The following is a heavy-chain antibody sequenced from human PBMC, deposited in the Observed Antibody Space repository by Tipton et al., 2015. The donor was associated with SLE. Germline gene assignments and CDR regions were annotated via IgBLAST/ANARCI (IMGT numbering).Heavy chain of an antibody. Sequence: SLRLSCAASGFTFSGSAMHWVRQASGKGLEWVGRIRSKANSDATAYAASVKGRFTISRDDSKNTAYLQMNNLRAEDTALYYCAKEHSSGWIIGFFDLWGRGTPVTVSS. CDR3: AKEHSSGWIIGFFDL. D-gene: IGHD6-19*01. CDR1: GFTFSGSA. J-gene: IGHJ2*01. CDR2: IRSKANSDAT. V-gene: IGHV3-73*01.